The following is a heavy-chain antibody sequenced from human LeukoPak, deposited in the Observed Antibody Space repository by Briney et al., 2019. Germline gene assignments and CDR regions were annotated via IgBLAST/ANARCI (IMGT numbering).Heavy chain of an antibody. CDR2: IYYSGST. J-gene: IGHJ4*02. Sequence: SETLSLTCTVSGGSISSYYWSWIRQPPGKGLEWIGYIYYSGSTNYNPSLKSRVTISVDTSKNHFSLKLSSVTAADTAVYYCARGSGWYGSDYWGQGTLVTVSS. CDR3: ARGSGWYGSDY. V-gene: IGHV4-59*08. CDR1: GGSISSYY. D-gene: IGHD6-19*01.